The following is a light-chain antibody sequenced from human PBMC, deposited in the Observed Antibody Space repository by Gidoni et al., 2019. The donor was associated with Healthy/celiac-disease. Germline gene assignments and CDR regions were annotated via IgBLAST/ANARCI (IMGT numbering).Light chain of an antibody. CDR1: SSNIGAGYD. V-gene: IGLV1-40*01. Sequence: QSVLTQPPSVSGAPGQRVTISCTGSSSNIGAGYDVNWYQQLPGTAPNLLIYGNSNRPSGVPDRFSGSKSGTSASLAITGLQAEDEADYYCQSYDSSLSGLYVFGTGTKVTVL. CDR2: GNS. J-gene: IGLJ1*01. CDR3: QSYDSSLSGLYV.